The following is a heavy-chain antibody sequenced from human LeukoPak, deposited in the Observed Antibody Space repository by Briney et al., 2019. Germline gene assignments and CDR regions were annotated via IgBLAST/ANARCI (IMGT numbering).Heavy chain of an antibody. CDR2: IKQDGSEK. Sequence: GGSLRLSCAASGFTFSSYWVNWVRQAPGKRLEWVANIKQDGSEKHYVDSVKGRFTISRDNANNSLYLQMNSLRAEDTAVYYCARGRGGLLWFGEFNSWGQGTLVTVSS. CDR3: ARGRGGLLWFGEFNS. V-gene: IGHV3-7*01. D-gene: IGHD3-10*01. CDR1: GFTFSSYW. J-gene: IGHJ4*02.